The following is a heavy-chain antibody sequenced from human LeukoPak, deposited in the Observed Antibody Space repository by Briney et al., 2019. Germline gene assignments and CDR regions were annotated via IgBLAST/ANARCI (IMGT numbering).Heavy chain of an antibody. V-gene: IGHV4-34*01. Sequence: SETLSLTCAVYGGSFSGYYWSWIRQPPGKGLEWIGEINHSGSTNYNPSLKSRVTIPVDTSKNQFSLKLSSVTAADTAVYYCARAPYCSSTSCYGMDVWGKGTTVTVSS. CDR2: INHSGST. J-gene: IGHJ6*04. D-gene: IGHD2-2*01. CDR1: GGSFSGYY. CDR3: ARAPYCSSTSCYGMDV.